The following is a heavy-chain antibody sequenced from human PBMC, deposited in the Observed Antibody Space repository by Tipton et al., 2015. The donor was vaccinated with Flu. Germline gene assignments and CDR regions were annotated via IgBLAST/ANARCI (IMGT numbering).Heavy chain of an antibody. CDR3: ARHGGYNFVYFDS. CDR1: GGIFRSNA. CDR2: ILAIFGTP. Sequence: QLVQSGAEVKKPGSSVKVSCKASGGIFRSNAISWVRQAPGQGLEWMGGILAIFGTPNYGQRFQGRVTISADESTNTVYMELSSLRSEDTAVYYCARHGGYNFVYFDSWGQGTLVTVSS. V-gene: IGHV1-69*01. D-gene: IGHD5-24*01. J-gene: IGHJ4*02.